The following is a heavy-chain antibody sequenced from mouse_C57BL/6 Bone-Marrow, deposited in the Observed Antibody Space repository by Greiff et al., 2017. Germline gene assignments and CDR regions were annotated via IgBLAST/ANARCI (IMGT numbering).Heavy chain of an antibody. CDR1: GYTFTDYN. J-gene: IGHJ2*01. CDR2: INPNNGGT. CDR3: ARSLYYYGSSDY. V-gene: IGHV1-22*01. Sequence: VQLQQSGPELVKPGASVKMSCKASGYTFTDYNMHWVKQSHGKSLEWIGYINPNNGGTSYNQKFKGKATLTVNKSSSTAYMELRSLTSEDSAVYYCARSLYYYGSSDYWGQGTTLTVSS. D-gene: IGHD1-1*01.